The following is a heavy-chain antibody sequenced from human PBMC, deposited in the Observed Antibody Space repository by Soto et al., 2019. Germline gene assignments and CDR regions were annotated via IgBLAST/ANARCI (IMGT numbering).Heavy chain of an antibody. Sequence: GGSLRLSCTASGFTFGDYAMSWFRQAPGKGLEWVGFIRSKAYGGTTEYAASVKGRFTISRDDSKSIAYLQMNSLKTEDTAVYYCTRDCSSTSCYKVYWGQGTLVTVSS. J-gene: IGHJ4*02. D-gene: IGHD2-2*02. CDR3: TRDCSSTSCYKVY. CDR1: GFTFGDYA. CDR2: IRSKAYGGTT. V-gene: IGHV3-49*03.